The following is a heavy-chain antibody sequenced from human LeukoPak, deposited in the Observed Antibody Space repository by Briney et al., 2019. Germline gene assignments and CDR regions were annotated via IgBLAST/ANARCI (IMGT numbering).Heavy chain of an antibody. V-gene: IGHV2-5*02. D-gene: IGHD1-14*01. CDR2: IYWDDDK. CDR1: GFSLSTSGVG. J-gene: IGHJ5*02. CDR3: AHFRMLGVYNWFDP. Sequence: SGPTLVKPTQTLTLTCTFSGFSLSTSGVGVGWIRQPPGKALEWLALIYWDDDKRYSPSLKSRLTITKDTSKNQVVLTMTNMDPVDTATYYCAHFRMLGVYNWFDPRGQGTLVTVSS.